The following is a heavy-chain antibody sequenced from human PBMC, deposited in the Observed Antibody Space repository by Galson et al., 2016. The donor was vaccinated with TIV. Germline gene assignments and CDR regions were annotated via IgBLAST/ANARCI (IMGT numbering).Heavy chain of an antibody. CDR1: GASISSYY. CDR2: IDSGGGT. J-gene: IGHJ5*01. Sequence: ETLSLTCTVSGASISSYYWSWFRQPAGKGLEWIGRIDSGGGTNYNPSLKSRVSVSVDTSKNQFSLKLSSVTAADTAVYYCARTEDGGSCNWFDSWGQGTLVTVSS. D-gene: IGHD2-15*01. V-gene: IGHV4-4*07. CDR3: ARTEDGGSCNWFDS.